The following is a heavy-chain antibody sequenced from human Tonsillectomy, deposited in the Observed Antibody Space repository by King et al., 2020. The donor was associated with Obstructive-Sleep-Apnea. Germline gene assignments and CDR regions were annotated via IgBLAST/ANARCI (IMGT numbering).Heavy chain of an antibody. Sequence: QLVQSGGGLVQPGGSLRLSCAASGFTFSPYTMNWVRQAPGKGLEWVSYISRRTSIIYYADSVKGRFTISRDNAKNSLYLQMNSLRVEDTAVYYCARAKHDGVWDGHAFDIWGPGTMVTVSS. CDR1: GFTFSPYT. J-gene: IGHJ3*02. D-gene: IGHD4-17*01. CDR3: ARAKHDGVWDGHAFDI. CDR2: ISRRTSII. V-gene: IGHV3-48*04.